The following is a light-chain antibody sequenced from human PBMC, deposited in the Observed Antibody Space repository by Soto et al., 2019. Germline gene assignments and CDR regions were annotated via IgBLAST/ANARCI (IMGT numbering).Light chain of an antibody. J-gene: IGLJ1*01. CDR2: EVS. V-gene: IGLV2-8*01. CDR1: SSDVGGYNY. Sequence: QSALTQPPSASGSPGQSVTISCTGTSSDVGGYNYVSWYQQHPGKAPKLMIYEVSKRPSGVPDRFSGSKSGNTASLTVSGLQAEDEADYYSTSYAARTHYVFRTGTKVTV. CDR3: TSYAARTHYV.